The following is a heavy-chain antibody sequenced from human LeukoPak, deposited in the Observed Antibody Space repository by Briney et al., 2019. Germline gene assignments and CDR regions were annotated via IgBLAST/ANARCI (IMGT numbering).Heavy chain of an antibody. CDR3: AKGNWDGYNRAFDI. CDR1: GFTFSSYA. D-gene: IGHD5-24*01. Sequence: TGGSLRLSCAASGFTFSSYAMSWVRQAPGKGLEWVSAISGSGGGTYYGDSVKGRFTISRDNSKNTLYLQMNSLRAEDTAVYYCAKGNWDGYNRAFDIWGLGTMVTVSS. J-gene: IGHJ3*02. V-gene: IGHV3-23*01. CDR2: ISGSGGGT.